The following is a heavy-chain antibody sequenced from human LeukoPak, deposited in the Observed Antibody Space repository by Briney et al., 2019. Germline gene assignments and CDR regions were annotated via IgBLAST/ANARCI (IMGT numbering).Heavy chain of an antibody. CDR3: ARGAGRSCTNGVCHPVRRGERTFAPY. CDR2: IYYSGST. V-gene: IGHV4-59*12. D-gene: IGHD2-8*01. J-gene: IGHJ4*02. Sequence: SETLSLTCTVSGGSISSYYWSWIRQPPGKGLEWIGYIYYSGSTNYNPSLKSRVTISVDTSKNQFSLKLSSVTAADTAVYYCARGAGRSCTNGVCHPVRRGERTFAPYWGQGTLVTVSS. CDR1: GGSISSYY.